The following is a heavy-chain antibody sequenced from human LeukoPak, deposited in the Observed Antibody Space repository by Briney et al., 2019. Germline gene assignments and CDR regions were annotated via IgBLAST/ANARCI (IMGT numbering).Heavy chain of an antibody. Sequence: GGSLRLSCVAPGFIFSKYWMTWVRQAPGKGLEWVANIKEDGSEKYYVDSVKGRFTISRDNAKNSLYLQMNSLRAEDTAVYYCARDTIYYYYYMDVWGKGTTVTISS. V-gene: IGHV3-7*01. CDR1: GFIFSKYW. CDR2: IKEDGSEK. CDR3: ARDTIYYYYYMDV. D-gene: IGHD3-10*01. J-gene: IGHJ6*03.